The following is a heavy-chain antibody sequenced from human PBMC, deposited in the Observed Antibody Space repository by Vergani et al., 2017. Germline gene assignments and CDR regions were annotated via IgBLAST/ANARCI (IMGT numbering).Heavy chain of an antibody. V-gene: IGHV4-31*03. Sequence: QVQLQESGPGLVKPSQTLALTCSVSGDSISSGVYYWNWIRQHPGKGLEWIGYIYSTGSTHHNPSLRRRITMSVDTSKNQFSLQLNSVTAADTAMYYCARMGGYXEGDAFRIGYFDSWGPGILVTVSS. CDR2: IYSTGST. CDR3: ARMGGYXEGDAFRIGYFDS. CDR1: GDSISSGVYY. D-gene: IGHD2-2*01. J-gene: IGHJ4*02.